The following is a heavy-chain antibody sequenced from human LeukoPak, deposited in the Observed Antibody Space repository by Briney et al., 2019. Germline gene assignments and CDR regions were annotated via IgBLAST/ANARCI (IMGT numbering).Heavy chain of an antibody. V-gene: IGHV4-61*02. Sequence: PSETLSLTCTVSGGSIGSGSYYWSWIRQPAGKGLEWIGRIYTSGSTNYNPSLKSRVTISVDTSKNQFSLKLSSVTAADSAVYYCARALAYYYGSGKRVDAFDIWGQGTMVTVSS. CDR2: IYTSGST. J-gene: IGHJ3*02. CDR1: GGSIGSGSYY. CDR3: ARALAYYYGSGKRVDAFDI. D-gene: IGHD3-10*01.